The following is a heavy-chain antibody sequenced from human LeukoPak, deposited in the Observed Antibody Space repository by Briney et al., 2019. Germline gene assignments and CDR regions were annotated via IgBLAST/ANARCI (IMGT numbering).Heavy chain of an antibody. D-gene: IGHD2-2*01. CDR1: GDSISSGYY. J-gene: IGHJ5*02. CDR3: AKGIKCRSLSCDAFGP. Sequence: SETLSLTCTVYGDSISSGYYWGWIRQSPGKGLEWIGCIYHTGSTNYNPSLHRRVTTSVDTSKSQFSLSLRSVTAADTAVYYCAKGIKCRSLSCDAFGPWGQGTPVTVSS. V-gene: IGHV4-38-2*02. CDR2: IYHTGST.